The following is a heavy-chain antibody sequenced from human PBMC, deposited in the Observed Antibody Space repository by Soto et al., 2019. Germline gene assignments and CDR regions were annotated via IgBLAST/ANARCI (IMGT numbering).Heavy chain of an antibody. CDR1: GFTFSSYS. CDR3: ARDYPGGSYYDY. CDR2: ISSSSSTI. J-gene: IGHJ4*02. D-gene: IGHD1-26*01. V-gene: IGHV3-48*04. Sequence: PGGSLRLPCAPSGFTFSSYSMNWVRQAPGRGLEWVSYISSSSSTIYYAGSVKRRFTISRENAKNSLYLQMNSLRAEDTAVYYCARDYPGGSYYDYWGQGTLVTVSS.